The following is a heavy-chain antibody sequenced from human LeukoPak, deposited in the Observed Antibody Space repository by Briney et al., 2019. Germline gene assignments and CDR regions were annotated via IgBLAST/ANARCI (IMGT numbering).Heavy chain of an antibody. V-gene: IGHV3-43*02. CDR3: AKGRSGYDLFDY. D-gene: IGHD5-12*01. J-gene: IGHJ4*02. CDR2: INRRGHT. Sequence: PGGSLRLSCTTSGFSFNTYSMSWVRQAPGKGLEWVSLINRRGHTFYADSVKGRFTISRDNSKNSLYLQMNSLRTEDTALYYCAKGRSGYDLFDYWGQGTLVTVSS. CDR1: GFSFNTYS.